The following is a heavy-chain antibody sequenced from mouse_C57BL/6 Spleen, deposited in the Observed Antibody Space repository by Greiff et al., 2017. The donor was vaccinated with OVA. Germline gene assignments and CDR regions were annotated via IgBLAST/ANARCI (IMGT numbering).Heavy chain of an antibody. V-gene: IGHV2-2*01. CDR1: GYPFTSYG. J-gene: IGHJ4*01. Sequence: VHLVESGPGLVQPSQSLSISCKVSGYPFTSYGVHWVSQSPGKGLEWLGVIWSGGSTGYNAAFISRLSISKAKSKIQVFFKMNSLQADDTAIYYCAKANWDGMDYWGQGTSVTVSS. D-gene: IGHD4-1*01. CDR2: IWSGGST. CDR3: AKANWDGMDY.